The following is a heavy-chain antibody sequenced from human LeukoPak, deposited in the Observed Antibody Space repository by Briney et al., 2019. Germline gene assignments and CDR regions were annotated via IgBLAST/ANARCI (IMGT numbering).Heavy chain of an antibody. CDR3: ARQSRYSYGQVDY. CDR1: GGSISSGPYY. J-gene: IGHJ4*02. V-gene: IGHV4-61*02. Sequence: PSETLSLTCTVSGGSISSGPYYWSWIRQPAGKGLEWIGRIYTSGSTNYNPSLKSRVTISVDTSKNQFSLKLSSVTAADTAVYYCARQSRYSYGQVDYWGQGTLVTVSS. D-gene: IGHD5-18*01. CDR2: IYTSGST.